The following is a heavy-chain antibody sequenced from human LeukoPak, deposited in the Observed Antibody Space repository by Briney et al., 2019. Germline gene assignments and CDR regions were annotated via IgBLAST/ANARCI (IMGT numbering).Heavy chain of an antibody. Sequence: SETLSLTCAIYSESFSGYFWSWIRQPPGKGLEWIGEINYSGSTNYNPSLKSRVTISVDTSKNQFSLKLSSVTAADTAVYYCARRGRGSGWLINYWGQGTLVTVSS. CDR1: SESFSGYF. D-gene: IGHD6-19*01. CDR3: ARRGRGSGWLINY. V-gene: IGHV4-34*01. CDR2: INYSGST. J-gene: IGHJ4*02.